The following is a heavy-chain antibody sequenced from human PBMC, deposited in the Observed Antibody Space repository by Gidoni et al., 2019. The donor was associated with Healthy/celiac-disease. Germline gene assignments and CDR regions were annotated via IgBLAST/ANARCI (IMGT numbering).Heavy chain of an antibody. CDR3: ARDTAMAPGGWFDP. CDR2: IYYSGST. D-gene: IGHD5-18*01. CDR1: GGSISSSSYY. V-gene: IGHV4-39*02. J-gene: IGHJ5*02. Sequence: QLQLQESGPGLVKPSETLSLTCTVSGGSISSSSYYWGWIRQPPGKGLEWIGSIYYSGSTYYNPSLKSRVTISVDTSKNQFSLKLSSVTAADTAVYYCARDTAMAPGGWFDPWGQGTLVTVSS.